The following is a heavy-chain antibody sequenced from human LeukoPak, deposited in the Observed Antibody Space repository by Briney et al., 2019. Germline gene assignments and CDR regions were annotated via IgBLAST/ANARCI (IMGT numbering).Heavy chain of an antibody. D-gene: IGHD6-19*01. J-gene: IGHJ4*02. V-gene: IGHV1-2*02. CDR2: INPNSGGT. CDR3: ARDGIAVAGTKGDFDY. Sequence: ASLNVSCTASGYTSTGYYMHWVRQAPGQGLEWMGWINPNSGGTNYAQKFQGRVTMTRDTSISTAYMELSRLRSDDTAVYYCARDGIAVAGTKGDFDYWGQGTLVTVSS. CDR1: GYTSTGYY.